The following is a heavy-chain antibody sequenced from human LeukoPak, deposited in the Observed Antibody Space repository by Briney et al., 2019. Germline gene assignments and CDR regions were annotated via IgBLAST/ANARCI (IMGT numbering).Heavy chain of an antibody. V-gene: IGHV3-53*01. D-gene: IGHD3-22*01. CDR1: GLTVSSNY. J-gene: IGHJ4*02. CDR2: IYSGGST. CDR3: ARVTLRNHDRSGYSWTIDY. Sequence: GGSLRLSCAASGLTVSSNYMSWVRQAPGQGLDWVAVIYSGGSTYYAGSVKGRFIISRDNSRNTLDLQMNSLRAEDTAVYYCARVTLRNHDRSGYSWTIDYWGQGILVTVS.